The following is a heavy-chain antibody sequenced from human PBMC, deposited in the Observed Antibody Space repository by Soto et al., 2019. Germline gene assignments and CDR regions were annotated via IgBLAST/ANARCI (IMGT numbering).Heavy chain of an antibody. V-gene: IGHV4-30-4*01. CDR2: IYYSGST. CDR3: ARGSHGSGSYDVGDY. J-gene: IGHJ4*02. Sequence: QVQLQESGPGLVKPSQTLSLTCTVSGGSISSGDYYWSWIRQPPGKGLEWIGYIYYSGSTYYNPSLKSRVTISVDTSKNQFSLKLSSVTAADTAVYYCARGSHGSGSYDVGDYWGQGTLVTVSS. CDR1: GGSISSGDYY. D-gene: IGHD3-10*01.